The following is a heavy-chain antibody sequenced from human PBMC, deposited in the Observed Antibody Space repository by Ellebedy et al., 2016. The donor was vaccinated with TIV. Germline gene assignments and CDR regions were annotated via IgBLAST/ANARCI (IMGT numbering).Heavy chain of an antibody. J-gene: IGHJ4*02. Sequence: SETLSLXCTVSGGSISSSSYYWGWIRQPPGKGLEWIGSIYYSGSTYYNPSLKSRVTISVDTSKNQFSLKLSSVTAADTAVYYCARLAVTTGHYFDYWGQGTLVTVSS. CDR2: IYYSGST. D-gene: IGHD4-17*01. CDR3: ARLAVTTGHYFDY. CDR1: GGSISSSSYY. V-gene: IGHV4-39*07.